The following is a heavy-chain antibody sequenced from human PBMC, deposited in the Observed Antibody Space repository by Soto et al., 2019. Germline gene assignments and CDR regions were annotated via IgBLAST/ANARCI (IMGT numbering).Heavy chain of an antibody. CDR3: ARDPFVDPDYYYYDVKDG. CDR1: RFTFSSYS. V-gene: IGHV3-30-3*01. J-gene: IGHJ6*01. CDR2: ISYDGSNK. Sequence: FLRLSCAASRFTFSSYSMHWVRQAPGKGLEWVAVISYDGSNKYYADSVKGRFTISRDNSKNTLYLQMNSLRAEDTAVYYCARDPFVDPDYYYYDVKDGCGQGTTDIVSS.